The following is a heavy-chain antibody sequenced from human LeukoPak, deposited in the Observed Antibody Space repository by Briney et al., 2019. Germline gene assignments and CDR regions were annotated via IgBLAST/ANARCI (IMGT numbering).Heavy chain of an antibody. V-gene: IGHV5-10-1*01. CDR2: IDPSDSYT. D-gene: IGHD6-19*01. Sequence: GESLKISCKGSGYSFTSYWISWVRQMPGKGLEWMGRIDPSDSYTNYSPSFQGHVTISADKSISTAYLQWSSLRASDTAMYYCARRVQGSSGWAYYYGMDVWGQGTTVTVSS. CDR3: ARRVQGSSGWAYYYGMDV. J-gene: IGHJ6*02. CDR1: GYSFTSYW.